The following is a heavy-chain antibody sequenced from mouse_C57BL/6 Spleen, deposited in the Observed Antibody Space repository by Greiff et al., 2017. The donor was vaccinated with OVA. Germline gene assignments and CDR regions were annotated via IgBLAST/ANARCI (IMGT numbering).Heavy chain of an antibody. Sequence: EVKLVESGEGLVKPGGSLKLSCAASGFTFSSYAMSWVRQTPEKRLEWVAYISSGGDYIYYADTVKGRFTISRDNARNTLYLQMSSLKSEDTAMDYCTRDGVTDAMDYWGQGTSVTVSS. CDR3: TRDGVTDAMDY. CDR1: GFTFSSYA. D-gene: IGHD2-2*01. V-gene: IGHV5-9-1*02. J-gene: IGHJ4*01. CDR2: ISSGGDYI.